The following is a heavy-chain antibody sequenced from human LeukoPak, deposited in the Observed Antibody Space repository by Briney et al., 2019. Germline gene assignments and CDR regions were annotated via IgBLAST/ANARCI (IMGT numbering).Heavy chain of an antibody. V-gene: IGHV4-61*10. CDR1: GGSISSGSYY. Sequence: SETLSLTCTVSGGSISSGSYYWSWIRQPAGKGLEWIGEINHSGSTNYNPSLKSRVTISVDTSKNQFSLKLSSVTAADTAVYYCARRSHTMVRGVTLDYWGQGTLVTVSS. J-gene: IGHJ4*02. CDR3: ARRSHTMVRGVTLDY. D-gene: IGHD3-10*01. CDR2: INHSGST.